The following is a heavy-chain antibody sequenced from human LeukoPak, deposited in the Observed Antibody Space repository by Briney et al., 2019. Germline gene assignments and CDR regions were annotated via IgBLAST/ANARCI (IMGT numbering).Heavy chain of an antibody. CDR1: GFTFSIYG. D-gene: IGHD4-17*01. Sequence: PGTSLRLSCAASGFTFSIYGMHWVRQAPGKGLEWVALIWYDEINTYYADSVKGRFTISRDNSKNTLYLQMNSLRAEDTAVYYCAKEMTRHDYGYYYFDYWGQGTLVTVSS. V-gene: IGHV3-33*06. CDR2: IWYDEINT. J-gene: IGHJ4*02. CDR3: AKEMTRHDYGYYYFDY.